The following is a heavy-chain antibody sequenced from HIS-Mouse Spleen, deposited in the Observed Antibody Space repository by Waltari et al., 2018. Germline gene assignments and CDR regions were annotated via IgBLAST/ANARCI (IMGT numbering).Heavy chain of an antibody. CDR3: AREIPYSSSWYDWYFDL. V-gene: IGHV4-39*07. Sequence: QLQLQEPGPGLVKPSETLSLTCTVSGGSISSSSYYWGWIRQPPGKGLEWIGSFYYSGGTSSHPSLKGRVTISVDTSKNQFSLKLSSVTAADTAVYYCAREIPYSSSWYDWYFDLWGRGTLVTVSS. CDR2: FYYSGGT. D-gene: IGHD6-13*01. CDR1: GGSISSSSYY. J-gene: IGHJ2*01.